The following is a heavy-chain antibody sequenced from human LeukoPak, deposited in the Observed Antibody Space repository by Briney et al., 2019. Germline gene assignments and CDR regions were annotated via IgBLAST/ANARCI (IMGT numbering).Heavy chain of an antibody. J-gene: IGHJ6*03. D-gene: IGHD4-23*01. CDR2: ISSSGSTI. CDR1: GFTFSGAL. Sequence: GGSLRLSCTASGFTFSGALMTWVRQAPGKGLEWVSYISSSGSTIYYADSVKGRFTISRDNAKNSLYLQMNSLRAEDTAVYYCARDASTRWVYYYYYYMDVWGKGTTVTVSS. V-gene: IGHV3-11*04. CDR3: ARDASTRWVYYYYYYMDV.